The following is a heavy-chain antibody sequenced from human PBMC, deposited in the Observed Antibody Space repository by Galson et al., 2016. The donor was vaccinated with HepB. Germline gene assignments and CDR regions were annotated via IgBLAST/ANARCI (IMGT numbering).Heavy chain of an antibody. D-gene: IGHD3-10*01. CDR3: ARPYTYYFCSGCYFDVLHAGMDV. CDR1: GFRFSDYN. Sequence: SLRLSCAASGFRFSDYNMNWVRQAPGRGLEWVAYISASSGTIYYADSVKGRFTISRDNANNSLSLQMNSLRAEDTAFYYCARPYTYYFCSGCYFDVLHAGMDVCGQGTTLTVSS. CDR2: ISASSGTI. J-gene: IGHJ6*02. V-gene: IGHV3-48*01.